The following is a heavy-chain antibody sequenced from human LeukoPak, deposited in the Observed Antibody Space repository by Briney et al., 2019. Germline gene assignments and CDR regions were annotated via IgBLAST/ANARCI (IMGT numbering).Heavy chain of an antibody. CDR3: ARAFPSPEENWFDP. CDR2: MNPNSGNT. V-gene: IGHV1-8*01. Sequence: ASVKVSCKASGYTFTSYDINWVRQATGQGLEWMGWMNPNSGNTGYAQKFQGRVTMTRNTSISKAYMELSSLRSEDTAVHYCARAFPSPEENWFDPWGQGTLVTVSS. D-gene: IGHD2/OR15-2a*01. CDR1: GYTFTSYD. J-gene: IGHJ5*02.